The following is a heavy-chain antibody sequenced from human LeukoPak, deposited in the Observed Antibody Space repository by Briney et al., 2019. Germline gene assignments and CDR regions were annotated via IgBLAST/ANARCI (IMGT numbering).Heavy chain of an antibody. CDR2: ISSSSSYI. V-gene: IGHV3-21*01. CDR3: ARDRIAAAGNWFDP. Sequence: GGSLRLSCAASGFTFSSYSMNWVRQAPGKGLEWVSSISSSSSYIYYADSVKGRFTIPRDNAKNSLYLQMNSLRAEDTAVYYCARDRIAAAGNWFDPWGQGTLVTVSS. J-gene: IGHJ5*02. CDR1: GFTFSSYS. D-gene: IGHD6-13*01.